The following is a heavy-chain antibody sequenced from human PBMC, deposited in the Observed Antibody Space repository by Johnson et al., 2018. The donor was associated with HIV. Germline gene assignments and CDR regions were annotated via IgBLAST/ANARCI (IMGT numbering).Heavy chain of an antibody. D-gene: IGHD1-14*01. CDR3: ARDYLTHDAFDI. V-gene: IGHV3-30*04. J-gene: IGHJ3*02. Sequence: QVQLLESGGVLVQPGGSLRLSCAASGFTFTSYAMHWVRQAPGKGLEWVAVISYDGSNKYYADSVKGRFTISRDNPTNSLYLQMNSLRAEDTAVYYCARDYLTHDAFDIWGQGTMVTVSS. CDR1: GFTFTSYA. CDR2: ISYDGSNK.